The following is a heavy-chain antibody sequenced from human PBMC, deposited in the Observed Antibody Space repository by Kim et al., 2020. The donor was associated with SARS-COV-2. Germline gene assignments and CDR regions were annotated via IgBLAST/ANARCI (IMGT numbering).Heavy chain of an antibody. CDR3: AATIMGEGFDL. Sequence: GGSLRLSCAASGFTFSSYSMNWVRQAPGKGLEWVSSISSSSSYRYYADSVKGRFTISRDNSKNSLYLQMNSLRAEDTAVYYCAATIMGEGFDLWGQGTLVTVSS. CDR1: GFTFSSYS. CDR2: ISSSSSYR. V-gene: IGHV3-21*01. D-gene: IGHD5-12*01. J-gene: IGHJ5*02.